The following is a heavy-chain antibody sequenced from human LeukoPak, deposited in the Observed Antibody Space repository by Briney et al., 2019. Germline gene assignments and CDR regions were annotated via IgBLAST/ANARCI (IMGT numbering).Heavy chain of an antibody. CDR2: INHSGST. CDR3: ARGKMGSGYSLDY. CDR1: DGSFSGYY. V-gene: IGHV4-34*01. J-gene: IGHJ4*02. Sequence: SETLSLTCAVYDGSFSGYYWSWIRQPPGKGLEWIGEINHSGSTNYNPSLKSLVTISVDTSKNQFSLKLSSVTAADMAVYYCARGKMGSGYSLDYWGQGTLVTVSS. D-gene: IGHD3-22*01.